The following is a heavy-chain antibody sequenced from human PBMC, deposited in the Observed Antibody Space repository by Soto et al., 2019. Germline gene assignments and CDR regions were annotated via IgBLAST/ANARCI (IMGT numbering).Heavy chain of an antibody. D-gene: IGHD3-22*01. V-gene: IGHV4-4*02. CDR1: GGSISSSNG. CDR2: IYHSGST. Sequence: SETLSLTCAVSGGSISSSNGWSWVRQPPGKGLEWIGEIYHSGSTNYNPSLKSRVTISVDKSKNQFSLKLSSVTAADTAVYYCARGENYYDSSGYYDAFDIWGQGTMVTVSS. J-gene: IGHJ3*02. CDR3: ARGENYYDSSGYYDAFDI.